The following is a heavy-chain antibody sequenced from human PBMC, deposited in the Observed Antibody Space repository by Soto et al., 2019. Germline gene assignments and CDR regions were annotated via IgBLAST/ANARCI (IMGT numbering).Heavy chain of an antibody. J-gene: IGHJ4*02. Sequence: EVQLLESGGGLVQPGGSLRPSCAASGFTFSSYAMGWVRQAPGKGLEWVSAISGSGGSTYYADSVKGRFTISRDNSKNTLYLQMNSLRAEDTAVYYCAKDIVGATSAFGYWGQGTLVTVSS. CDR3: AKDIVGATSAFGY. CDR2: ISGSGGST. V-gene: IGHV3-23*01. D-gene: IGHD1-26*01. CDR1: GFTFSSYA.